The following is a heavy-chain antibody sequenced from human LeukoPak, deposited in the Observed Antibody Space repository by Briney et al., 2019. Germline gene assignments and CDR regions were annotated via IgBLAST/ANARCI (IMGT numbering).Heavy chain of an antibody. CDR1: GFTFSSCW. J-gene: IGHJ4*02. CDR3: ATLTVASPFDY. V-gene: IGHV3-48*04. D-gene: IGHD5-12*01. CDR2: ISPTGSTM. Sequence: GGSLRLSCAASGFTFSSCWMTWVRQAPGKGLEWVSYISPTGSTMYYADSVKGRFTISRDNAKNSLYLQMNSLRAEDTAVYYCATLTVASPFDYWGQGALVTVSS.